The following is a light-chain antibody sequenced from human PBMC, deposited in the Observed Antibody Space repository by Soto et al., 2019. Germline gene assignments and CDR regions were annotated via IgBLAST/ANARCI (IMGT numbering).Light chain of an antibody. CDR2: TTN. CDR1: SSNIGTSS. J-gene: IGLJ1*01. Sequence: QSVLTQPHSASGTPGQRVTISCSGSSSNIGTSSVHRFQQLPGTAPKLLISTTNQRPSGVPERFSGSKSGTSASLAISGLQSEDEADYYCAAWDDSLHGHVFGTGTKVTVL. V-gene: IGLV1-44*01. CDR3: AAWDDSLHGHV.